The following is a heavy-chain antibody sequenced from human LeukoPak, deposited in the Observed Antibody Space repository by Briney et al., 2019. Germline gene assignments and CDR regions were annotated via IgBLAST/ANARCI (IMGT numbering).Heavy chain of an antibody. CDR1: GYSLTGFY. CDR3: ARQITGTTGGNWFDP. D-gene: IGHD1-7*01. Sequence: ASVKVSCRASGYSLTGFYIQWVQQAPGQGLEWMGWVNPNSGGTNYAQKFQGRVTMTRDTSIDTAYMELTRLRSDDTAVYYCARQITGTTGGNWFDPWGQGTLLTAYS. J-gene: IGHJ5*02. V-gene: IGHV1-2*02. CDR2: VNPNSGGT.